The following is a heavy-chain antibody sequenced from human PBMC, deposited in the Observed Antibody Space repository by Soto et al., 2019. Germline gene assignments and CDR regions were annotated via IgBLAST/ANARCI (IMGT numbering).Heavy chain of an antibody. J-gene: IGHJ4*02. CDR3: AKGVSQYTPLALFDY. V-gene: IGHV3-23*01. CDR2: ISGSDGRT. D-gene: IGHD5-18*01. Sequence: SLRLSCAASGFTFSSYAMSWVRQAPGKGLEWVSTISGSDGRTYSTDSVKGRFTISRDNSRNTAYLQMNSLRVEDTAVYYCAKGVSQYTPLALFDYWGRGTLVTVSS. CDR1: GFTFSSYA.